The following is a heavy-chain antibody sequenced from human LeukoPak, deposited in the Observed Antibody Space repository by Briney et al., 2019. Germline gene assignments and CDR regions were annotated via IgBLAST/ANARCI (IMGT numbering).Heavy chain of an antibody. CDR1: GFTFSSYS. V-gene: IGHV3-21*01. J-gene: IGHJ6*03. CDR3: ASGLNASEYSSSSDYMDV. CDR2: SSSSSSYI. D-gene: IGHD6-6*01. Sequence: GGSLRLTCAASGFTFSSYSMNWVRQAPGKGLEWISSSSSSSSYIYYADSVKGRFTISRDNAKNSLYLQMNSLRAEDTAVYYCASGLNASEYSSSSDYMDVWGKGTTVTVSS.